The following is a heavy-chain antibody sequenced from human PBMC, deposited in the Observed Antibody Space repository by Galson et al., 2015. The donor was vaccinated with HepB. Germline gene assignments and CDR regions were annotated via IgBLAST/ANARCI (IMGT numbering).Heavy chain of an antibody. CDR3: AKDLEAYFDSSGYYYGSPDY. CDR2: IGSGGNT. V-gene: IGHV3-23*01. Sequence: SLRLSCAASGFTFSSNGMSWVRQAPGKGLEWVSPIGSGGNTYYADSVKGRFTIFRDNSKNTLYLQMNSLRAEETAVYYCAKDLEAYFDSSGYYYGSPDYWGQGTLVTVSP. J-gene: IGHJ4*02. CDR1: GFTFSSNG. D-gene: IGHD3-22*01.